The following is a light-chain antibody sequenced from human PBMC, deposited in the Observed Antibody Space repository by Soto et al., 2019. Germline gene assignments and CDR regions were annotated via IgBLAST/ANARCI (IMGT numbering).Light chain of an antibody. CDR2: KVS. J-gene: IGKJ2*01. V-gene: IGKV2-30*01. CDR3: MQCTPWPTYT. CDR1: QSLAYSDGNTY. Sequence: DVVMTQSPLSLPVTLGQPASISCRSSQSLAYSDGNTYLNWFQQRPGQSPRRLIYKVSNRDSGVLDRFSGSGSGTDFVLKLIRVEAEHVGAYYCMQCTPWPTYTLGQGTKLEIK.